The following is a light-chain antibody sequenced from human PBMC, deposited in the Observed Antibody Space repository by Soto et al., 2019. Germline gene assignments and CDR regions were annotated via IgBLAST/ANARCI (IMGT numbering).Light chain of an antibody. CDR3: CSYAGSYNLGV. Sequence: QSALTQPRSVSGSPGQSVTISCTGTSSDVGGYDCVSWYQQHPGKAPKLMIYDVSKRPSGVPDRFSGSKSANSASLTISGLQAEDEALYYCCSYAGSYNLGVFGGGTKLTVL. CDR2: DVS. CDR1: SSDVGGYDC. J-gene: IGLJ3*02. V-gene: IGLV2-11*01.